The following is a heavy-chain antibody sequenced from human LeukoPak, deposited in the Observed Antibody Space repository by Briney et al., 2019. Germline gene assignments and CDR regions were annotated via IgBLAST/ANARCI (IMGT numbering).Heavy chain of an antibody. V-gene: IGHV3-23*01. CDR3: AKVANWNDGNY. J-gene: IGHJ4*02. Sequence: GGSLRLSCVASGFTFNNYAMSWVRQAPGKGLEWVSGISGRGGYTYYADSVKGRFTISRDNSKDTLYLQMNSLRAEDTAVYYCAKVANWNDGNYWGQGTLVTVSS. CDR1: GFTFNNYA. D-gene: IGHD1-1*01. CDR2: ISGRGGYT.